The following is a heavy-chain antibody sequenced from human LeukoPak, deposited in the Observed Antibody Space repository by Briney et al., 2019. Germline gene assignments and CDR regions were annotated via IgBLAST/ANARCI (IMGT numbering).Heavy chain of an antibody. V-gene: IGHV3-30*03. Sequence: GRSLRLSCAASGFTFSRYGMHWVRQAPGKGLQWVSFISSDGSNKYYADSVKGRFTISRDNAKNSLYLQMNSLRDEDTAVYYCAREYRTVTAHFDYWGQGTLVTVSS. J-gene: IGHJ4*02. CDR2: ISSDGSNK. CDR1: GFTFSRYG. D-gene: IGHD2-21*02. CDR3: AREYRTVTAHFDY.